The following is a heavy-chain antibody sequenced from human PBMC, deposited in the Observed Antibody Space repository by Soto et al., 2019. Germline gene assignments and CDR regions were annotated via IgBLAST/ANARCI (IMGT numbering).Heavy chain of an antibody. CDR3: ARPREAGQNYYGVDV. CDR2: IYPGDSDT. D-gene: IGHD6-19*01. Sequence: PGESLKISCMGSGYKVSTWHNFTSYWIAWVRQMPGEGLEWMGIIYPGDSDTRYSPSFQGQVTISADKSISTAYLQWSSLKASDTAMYYCARPREAGQNYYGVDVWGQGTTVTVSS. J-gene: IGHJ6*02. V-gene: IGHV5-51*01. CDR1: GYKVSTWHNFTSYW.